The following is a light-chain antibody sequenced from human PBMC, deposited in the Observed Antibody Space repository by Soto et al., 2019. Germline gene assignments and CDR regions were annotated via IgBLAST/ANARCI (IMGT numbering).Light chain of an antibody. CDR3: QQFSSYPLT. V-gene: IGKV3-20*01. CDR1: QSLSSN. Sequence: VLTQSPATLSVSPGARAAVSCRASQSLSSNLAWYQQKPGQAPRLLIYDASSRATGIPDRFSGVVSGTDLTLTISRLEPEDGAVYDGQQFSSYPLTFGGGTKVDIK. CDR2: DAS. J-gene: IGKJ4*01.